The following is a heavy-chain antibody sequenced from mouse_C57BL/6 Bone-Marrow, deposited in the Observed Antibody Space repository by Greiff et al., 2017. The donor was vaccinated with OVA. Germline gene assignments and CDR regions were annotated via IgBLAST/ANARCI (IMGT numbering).Heavy chain of an antibody. Sequence: QVQLQQSGAELARPGASVKLSCKASGYTFTSYGISWVKQRPGQGLEWIGEIYPRSGNTYYNEKFKGKATLTADKSSSTAYMELRSLTSEDSAVYFCASLVAKNAMDYWGQGTSVTVSS. CDR1: GYTFTSYG. D-gene: IGHD1-1*01. CDR2: IYPRSGNT. V-gene: IGHV1-81*01. CDR3: ASLVAKNAMDY. J-gene: IGHJ4*01.